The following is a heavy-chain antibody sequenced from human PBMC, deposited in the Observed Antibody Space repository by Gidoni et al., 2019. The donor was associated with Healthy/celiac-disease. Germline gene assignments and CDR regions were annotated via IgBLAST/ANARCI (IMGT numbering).Heavy chain of an antibody. J-gene: IGHJ6*02. V-gene: IGHV1-2*06. CDR3: ARSDSSSWYDYYYYGMDV. CDR1: GYTFTGYY. CDR2: INPNSGGT. D-gene: IGHD6-13*01. Sequence: QVQLVQSGAEVKKPGASVKVSCKDSGYTFTGYYMHWVRQAPGQGLEWMGRINPNSGGTNYAQKFQGRVTMTRDTSISTAYMELSRLRSDDTAVYYCARSDSSSWYDYYYYGMDVWGQGTTVTVSS.